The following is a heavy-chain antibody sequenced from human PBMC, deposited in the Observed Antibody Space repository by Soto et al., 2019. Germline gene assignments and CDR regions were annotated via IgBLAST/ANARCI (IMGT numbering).Heavy chain of an antibody. CDR1: GSTFSSYA. V-gene: IGHV3-33*01. J-gene: IGHJ4*02. CDR2: IWYDGSNE. CDR3: AREETGTFDC. Sequence: QVQLVESGGGVVKPGRSLRLSCAASGSTFSSYAMHWVRQAPGKGPEWVAVIWYDGSNEDYADSVKGRFTISRDNSKKTLFLQMNSLRVEDTAVYYCAREETGTFDCWGQGTLVTVSS. D-gene: IGHD1-1*01.